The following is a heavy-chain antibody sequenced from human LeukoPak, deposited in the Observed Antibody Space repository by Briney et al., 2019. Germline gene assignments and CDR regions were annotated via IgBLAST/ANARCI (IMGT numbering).Heavy chain of an antibody. CDR1: GFTFSSYS. CDR2: ISSSSSYI. V-gene: IGHV3-21*01. Sequence: PGGSLRLSCAASGFTFSSYSMNWVRQAPGKGVEWVSSISSSSSYIYYADSVKGRFTISRDNAKNSLYLQMNSLRAEDTAVYYCARELQEAFDIWGQGTMVTVSS. J-gene: IGHJ3*02. D-gene: IGHD2-15*01. CDR3: ARELQEAFDI.